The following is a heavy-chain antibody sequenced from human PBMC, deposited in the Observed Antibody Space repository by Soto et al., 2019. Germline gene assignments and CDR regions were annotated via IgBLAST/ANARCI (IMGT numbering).Heavy chain of an antibody. V-gene: IGHV4-4*02. D-gene: IGHD6-13*01. J-gene: IGHJ5*02. Sequence: ARTVSFSCHGSGGYFSTHDWTPWVRLSPAKWLEWIGEIYHSGPPNYNPSLKSRGSMSVDKSNNQFSLKMYSVTAADTAVYDCGRGTRVLAFARVYAGSLAEPWRLGPRVTV. CDR1: GGYFSTHDW. CDR2: IYHSGPP. CDR3: GRGTRVLAFARVYAGSLAEP.